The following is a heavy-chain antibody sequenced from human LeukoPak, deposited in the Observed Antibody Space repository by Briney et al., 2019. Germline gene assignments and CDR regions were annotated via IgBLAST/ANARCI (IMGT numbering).Heavy chain of an antibody. CDR1: GGSISSGSYY. Sequence: PSETLSLTCTVSGGSISSGSYYWSWIRQPPGKGLEWIGYVFYSGSTNYNPSLKSRVTISVDTSKNQFSLRLSSVTAADTAVYYCARESAVAGYYYYYMDVWGKGTTVTVSS. D-gene: IGHD6-19*01. V-gene: IGHV4-61*01. CDR2: VFYSGST. J-gene: IGHJ6*03. CDR3: ARESAVAGYYYYYMDV.